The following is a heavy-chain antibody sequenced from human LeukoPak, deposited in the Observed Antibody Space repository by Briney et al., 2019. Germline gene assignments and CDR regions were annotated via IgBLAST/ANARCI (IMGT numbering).Heavy chain of an antibody. D-gene: IGHD6-25*01. CDR1: GFAFSSYG. CDR3: AKVRYSSGHYYGMDV. J-gene: IGHJ6*02. CDR2: ISYDGSNK. Sequence: GGSLRLSCAASGFAFSSYGMHWVRQAPGKGLEWVAVISYDGSNKYNADSVKGRFTISRDNSKNTLYLQMNSLRAEDTAVYYCAKVRYSSGHYYGMDVWGQGTTVTVSS. V-gene: IGHV3-30*18.